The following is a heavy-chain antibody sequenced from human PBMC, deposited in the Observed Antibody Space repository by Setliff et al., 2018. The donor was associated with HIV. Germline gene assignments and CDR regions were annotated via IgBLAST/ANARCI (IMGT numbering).Heavy chain of an antibody. J-gene: IGHJ2*01. D-gene: IGHD3-10*01. CDR1: GYSISSGYY. V-gene: IGHV4-38-2*01. Sequence: SETLSLTCAVSGYSISSGYYWGWIRQPPGRGLEWIGNIYHSRGTYYNPSLKSRVTMSVDTSKNQFSLKVRSVTAVDTAVYYCARSALWFGKADWYVDLWGRGTLVTVSS. CDR2: IYHSRGT. CDR3: ARSALWFGKADWYVDL.